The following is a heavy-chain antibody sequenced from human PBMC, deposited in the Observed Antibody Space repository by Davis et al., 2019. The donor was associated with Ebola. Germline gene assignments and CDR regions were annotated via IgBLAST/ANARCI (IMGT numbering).Heavy chain of an antibody. Sequence: GESLKISCAAFRFTFTTYGMHWVRQAPGKGLEWVALISDDGSNEYYGDSVKGRFTISRDNSKNTLFLQMDSLRPEDTAVYYCAKDRSDTYSDYGMDVWGQGTTVTVSS. CDR1: RFTFTTYG. D-gene: IGHD2-21*02. V-gene: IGHV3-30*18. CDR2: ISDDGSNE. J-gene: IGHJ6*02. CDR3: AKDRSDTYSDYGMDV.